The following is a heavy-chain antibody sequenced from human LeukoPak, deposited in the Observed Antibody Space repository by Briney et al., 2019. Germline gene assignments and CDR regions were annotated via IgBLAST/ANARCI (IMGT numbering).Heavy chain of an antibody. D-gene: IGHD6-13*01. V-gene: IGHV4-39*01. Sequence: SETLSLTCAVYGGSFSGYYWGWIRQPPGKGLEWIGSIYYSGSTYYNPSLKSRVTISVDTSKNQFSLKLSSVTAADTAVYYCARQPRGFPPGIAAAGTLDYWGQGTLVTVSS. CDR3: ARQPRGFPPGIAAAGTLDY. CDR2: IYYSGST. CDR1: GGSFSGYY. J-gene: IGHJ4*02.